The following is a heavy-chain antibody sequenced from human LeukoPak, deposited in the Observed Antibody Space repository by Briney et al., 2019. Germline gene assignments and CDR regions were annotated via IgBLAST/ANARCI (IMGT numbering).Heavy chain of an antibody. CDR1: GFTCSDYA. CDR2: ISGSGGST. CDR3: ANALVGGTGYYFDY. V-gene: IGHV3-23*01. Sequence: PGGSLRLSCAASGFTCSDYAMSWVRQAPGKGLEWVSGISGSGGSTYYADSVKGRFIIFRDNSKNTLYLQMHGLRAEDTAIYYCANALVGGTGYYFDYWGQGTLVTVSS. D-gene: IGHD1-26*01. J-gene: IGHJ4*02.